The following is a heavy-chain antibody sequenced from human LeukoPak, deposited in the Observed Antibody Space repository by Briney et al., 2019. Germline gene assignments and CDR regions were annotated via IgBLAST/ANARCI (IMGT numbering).Heavy chain of an antibody. CDR3: ARSRPGVFDP. Sequence: QPGGSLRLSCAASGFTFSSYSMNWVRQAPGKGLEWVSYISSSSSTIYYADSVKGRFTISRDNSKNTLYLQMNSLRAEDTAVYYCARSRPGVFDPWGQGTLVTVSS. D-gene: IGHD1-14*01. V-gene: IGHV3-48*01. CDR2: ISSSSSTI. CDR1: GFTFSSYS. J-gene: IGHJ5*02.